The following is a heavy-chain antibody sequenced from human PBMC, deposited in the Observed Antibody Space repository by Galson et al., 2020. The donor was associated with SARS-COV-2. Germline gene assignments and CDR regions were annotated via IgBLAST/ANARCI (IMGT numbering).Heavy chain of an antibody. CDR3: ARDPSCGGDCYTLDY. J-gene: IGHJ4*02. CDR1: GFTFSSHW. CDR2: INQDGSET. D-gene: IGHD2-21*02. Sequence: GESLKISCAASGFTFSSHWMSWVRQAPGKGLEWVANINQDGSETYFVDSVKGRFTISRDNAKNSVYLQMNSLRAEDTAVYYCARDPSCGGDCYTLDYWGQGALVTVSS. V-gene: IGHV3-7*01.